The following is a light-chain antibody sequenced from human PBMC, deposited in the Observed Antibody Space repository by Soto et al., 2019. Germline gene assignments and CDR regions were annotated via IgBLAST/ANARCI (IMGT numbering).Light chain of an antibody. CDR3: QSNDNGLSGSDV. J-gene: IGLJ1*01. Sequence: QSVLTQPPSVSGAPGQRVTISCSGTSSSIGAGYEVHWYHQLPGTAPKLVVSGNGNRPSGVPDRLSASKSGTSASLAITGLQAEDEGHYYCQSNDNGLSGSDVFGTGTKLTVL. CDR1: SSSIGAGYE. CDR2: GNG. V-gene: IGLV1-40*01.